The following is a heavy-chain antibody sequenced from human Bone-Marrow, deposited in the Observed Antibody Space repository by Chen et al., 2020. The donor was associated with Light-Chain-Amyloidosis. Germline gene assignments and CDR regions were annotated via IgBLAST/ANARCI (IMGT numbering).Heavy chain of an antibody. CDR2: INHSGST. CDR3: ARRGGWNIVVVPAAPRDAFDI. D-gene: IGHD2-2*01. Sequence: QVQLQQWGAGLLKPSETLSLTCAVYGGSLSGYYWSWIRQPPGKGLEWIGEINHSGSTNYNPSLKSRVTISVDTSKNQFSLKLSSVTAADTAVYYCARRGGWNIVVVPAAPRDAFDIWGQGTMVTVSS. V-gene: IGHV4-34*01. J-gene: IGHJ3*02. CDR1: GGSLSGYY.